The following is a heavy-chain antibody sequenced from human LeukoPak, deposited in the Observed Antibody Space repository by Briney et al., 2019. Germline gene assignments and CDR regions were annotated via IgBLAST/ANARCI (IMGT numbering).Heavy chain of an antibody. CDR2: ISSSSSTI. Sequence: PGGSLRLSCAASGFTFSSYSLNWVRQAPGKGLEWVSYISSSSSTIYYADSVKGRFTISRDNAKNSLYLRMNSLRAEDTAVYYCARVGGSYIDYYYYMDVWGKGTTVTVSS. D-gene: IGHD3-10*01. J-gene: IGHJ6*03. CDR3: ARVGGSYIDYYYYMDV. CDR1: GFTFSSYS. V-gene: IGHV3-48*01.